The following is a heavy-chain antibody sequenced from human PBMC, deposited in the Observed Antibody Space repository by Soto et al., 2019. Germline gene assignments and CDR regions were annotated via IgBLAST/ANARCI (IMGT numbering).Heavy chain of an antibody. Sequence: ESLKISCEGSGYSFTSSWIGWVRQMAGKGLEWMGIINPGDSDTRYSPSFKGQVTISADKSISTASLKWSSLKASDTAMYYCARHGPAGYYYYGMDVWGQGTTVTVSS. J-gene: IGHJ6*02. D-gene: IGHD6-19*01. CDR2: INPGDSDT. CDR3: ARHGPAGYYYYGMDV. V-gene: IGHV5-51*01. CDR1: GYSFTSSW.